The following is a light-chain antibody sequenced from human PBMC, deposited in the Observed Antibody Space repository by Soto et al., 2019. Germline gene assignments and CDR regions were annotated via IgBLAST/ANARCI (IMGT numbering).Light chain of an antibody. CDR1: QSISSN. CDR3: KQYIIWPPTYT. CDR2: SAS. Sequence: EIVMTRSPATLSVSPGERATLSCRASQSISSNLAWYQQKPGQAPRLLIYSASTRATGIPARFSGSGSETEFTLTISSRQSEDVAVYYCKQYIIWPPTYTFGQGTKLEIK. J-gene: IGKJ2*01. V-gene: IGKV3-15*01.